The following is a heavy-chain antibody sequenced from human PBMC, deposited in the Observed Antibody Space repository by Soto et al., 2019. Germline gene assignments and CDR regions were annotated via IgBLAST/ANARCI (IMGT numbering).Heavy chain of an antibody. J-gene: IGHJ6*02. CDR1: GYSFTSYW. V-gene: IGHV5-10-1*01. Sequence: GESLKLSCKGSGYSFTSYWISWVRQMPGKGLEWMGRIDPSDSYTNYSPSFQGHVTISADKSISTAYLQWSSLKASDTAMYYCARQGEYSSSLIYYHSSGMDVWGQGTRVTVSS. D-gene: IGHD6-6*01. CDR2: IDPSDSYT. CDR3: ARQGEYSSSLIYYHSSGMDV.